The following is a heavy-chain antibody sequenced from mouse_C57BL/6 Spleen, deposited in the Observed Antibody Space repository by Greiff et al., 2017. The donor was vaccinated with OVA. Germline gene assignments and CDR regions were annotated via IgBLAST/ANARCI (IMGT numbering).Heavy chain of an antibody. J-gene: IGHJ1*03. D-gene: IGHD2-5*01. Sequence: EVMLVESGGGLVKPGGSLKLSCAASGFTFSDYGMHWVRQAPEKGLEWVAYISSGSSTIYYADTVKGRFTISRDNAKNTLFLQMTSLRSEDTAMYYCARSNHWYFDVWGTGTTVTVSS. V-gene: IGHV5-17*01. CDR2: ISSGSSTI. CDR3: ARSNHWYFDV. CDR1: GFTFSDYG.